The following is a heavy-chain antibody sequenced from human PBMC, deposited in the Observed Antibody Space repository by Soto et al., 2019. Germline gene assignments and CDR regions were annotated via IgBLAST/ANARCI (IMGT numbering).Heavy chain of an antibody. D-gene: IGHD3-9*01. CDR3: TNNGPEDWPLEY. CDR1: GCSRSTSGLG. CDR2: IYWDDGM. Sequence: QITLKESGPTLVRPTQTLTLTCAFSGCSRSTSGLGVGWIRPPPGKALEWLAVIYWDDGMHYSPSLRSRLTITKGPTSLQVVPTITNMNPLYTGTNNCTNNGPEDWPLEYWGQGTLVTVSS. J-gene: IGHJ4*02. V-gene: IGHV2-5*02.